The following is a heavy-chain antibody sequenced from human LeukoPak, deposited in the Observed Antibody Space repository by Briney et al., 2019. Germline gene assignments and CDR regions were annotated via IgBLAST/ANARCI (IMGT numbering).Heavy chain of an antibody. CDR2: INPNSGGT. Sequence: GASVKVSCKASGYTFTGYYMHWVRQAPGQGLEWMGRINPNSGGTNYAQKFQGRVTMTTDTSTSTAYMELRSLRSDDTAVYYCAGSLRDYGDHEGAFDIWGQGTMVTVSS. CDR1: GYTFTGYY. CDR3: AGSLRDYGDHEGAFDI. V-gene: IGHV1-2*06. J-gene: IGHJ3*02. D-gene: IGHD4-17*01.